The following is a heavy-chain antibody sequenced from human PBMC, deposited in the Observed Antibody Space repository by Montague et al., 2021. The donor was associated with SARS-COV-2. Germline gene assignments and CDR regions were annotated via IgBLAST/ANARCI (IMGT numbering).Heavy chain of an antibody. D-gene: IGHD4-23*01. CDR1: GGSFSGYY. CDR3: ARWDPQTLTLIGLRGKSASDY. J-gene: IGHJ4*02. V-gene: IGHV4-34*01. CDR2: MNHSGTT. Sequence: SETLSLTCAVYGGSFSGYYWTWIRQSPGKGLEWIAEMNHSGTTNYNFNPSIRSRVTISVDTSKSQFSLKLTSVTAADTGVYYCARWDPQTLTLIGLRGKSASDYWGQGTLVTVSS.